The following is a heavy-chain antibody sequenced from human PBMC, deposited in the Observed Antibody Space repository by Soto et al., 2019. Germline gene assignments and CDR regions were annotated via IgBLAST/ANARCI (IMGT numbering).Heavy chain of an antibody. D-gene: IGHD4-17*01. Sequence: GGFLRLSCAASGFTFSSYGMHWVRQAPGKGLEWVAVISYGGSNKYYADSVKGRFTISRDNSKNTLYLQMNSLRAEDTAVYYCEKDARIRIHYYGMDVWGQGTTVNVSS. CDR2: ISYGGSNK. V-gene: IGHV3-30*18. CDR3: EKDARIRIHYYGMDV. CDR1: GFTFSSYG. J-gene: IGHJ6*02.